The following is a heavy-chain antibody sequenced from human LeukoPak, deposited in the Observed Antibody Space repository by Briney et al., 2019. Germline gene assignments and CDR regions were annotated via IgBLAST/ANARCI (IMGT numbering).Heavy chain of an antibody. CDR3: ARGHYGGNRYFDI. V-gene: IGHV1-8*01. Sequence: VASVTVSCKASGYTFRSYEINWVRQAPGQGLEWVGWIHPNSGKTGYAQKFQGRVTMTRDTSTETAFMELSSLKFDDTAIFYCARGHYGGNRYFDIWGQGTLVTVSS. D-gene: IGHD4-23*01. J-gene: IGHJ4*02. CDR1: GYTFRSYE. CDR2: IHPNSGKT.